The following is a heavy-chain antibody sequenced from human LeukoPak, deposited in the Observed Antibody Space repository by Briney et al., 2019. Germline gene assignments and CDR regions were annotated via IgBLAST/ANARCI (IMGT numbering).Heavy chain of an antibody. CDR3: ARRGALWSSSWSDFDY. Sequence: GASVKVSCKASGYTFTSYGISWVRQAPGQGLEWMGWISAYNGNTNYAQKLQGRVTMTRGTSTSTVYMELSSLRSEDTAVYYCARRGALWSSSWSDFDYWGQGTLVTVSS. CDR1: GYTFTSYG. J-gene: IGHJ4*02. CDR2: ISAYNGNT. V-gene: IGHV1-18*01. D-gene: IGHD6-13*01.